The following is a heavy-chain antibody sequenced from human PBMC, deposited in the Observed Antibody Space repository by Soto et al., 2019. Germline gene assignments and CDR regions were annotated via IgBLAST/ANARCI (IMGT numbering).Heavy chain of an antibody. CDR3: AKEGKNIVVVPAAYANWFDP. Sequence: HPGGSLRLSCAASGFTFSSYAMSWVRQAPGKGLEWVSAISGSGGSTYYADSVKGRFTISRDNSKNTLYLQMNSLRAEDTAVYYCAKEGKNIVVVPAAYANWFDPWGQGTLVTVS. CDR2: ISGSGGST. J-gene: IGHJ5*02. D-gene: IGHD2-2*01. V-gene: IGHV3-23*01. CDR1: GFTFSSYA.